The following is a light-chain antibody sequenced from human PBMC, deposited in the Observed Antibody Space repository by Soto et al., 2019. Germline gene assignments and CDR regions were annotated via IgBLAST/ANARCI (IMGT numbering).Light chain of an antibody. J-gene: IGLJ3*02. Sequence: QPVLTQSPSASASLGASVKLTCTLSSGHSSYAIAWHQQQPEKGPRYLMKLNNDGSHSKGDGIPDRFSGFSSGAERYLTISSLQSEDEADYYCQTWGTGTGVFGGGTKVTVL. CDR2: LNNDGSH. V-gene: IGLV4-69*01. CDR1: SGHSSYA. CDR3: QTWGTGTGV.